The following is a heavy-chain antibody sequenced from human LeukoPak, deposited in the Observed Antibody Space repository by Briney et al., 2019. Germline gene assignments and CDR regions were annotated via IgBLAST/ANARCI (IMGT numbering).Heavy chain of an antibody. J-gene: IGHJ6*02. V-gene: IGHV4-30-2*01. CDR3: GRETLGYCSCTPCSLGMDV. Sequence: SETLSLTCAVSGVSFSSGGFSWSWIRQPPGKGLEWIGYMFHNGSTHYSPSLQRRVTISVDRFKNQFSLRLRSVTAADTAVYYCGRETLGYCSCTPCSLGMDVWGQGTTVTGSS. CDR1: GVSFSSGGFS. D-gene: IGHD2-2*01. CDR2: MFHNGST.